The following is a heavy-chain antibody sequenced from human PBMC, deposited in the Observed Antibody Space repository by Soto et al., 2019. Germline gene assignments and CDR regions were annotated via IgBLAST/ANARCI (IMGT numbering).Heavy chain of an antibody. CDR3: ARDGLYSRGWYTAVEWPRTFXY. CDR2: IYSGGST. CDR1: GFTVSSNY. D-gene: IGHD6-19*01. Sequence: PGGSLRLSCAASGFTVSSNYMSWVRQAPGKGLEWVSVIYSGGSTYYADSVKGRFTISRDNSKNTLYLQMNSLRAEDTAVYYCARDGLYSRGWYTAVEWPRTFXYWGQGTLVTVSS. J-gene: IGHJ4*02. V-gene: IGHV3-66*01.